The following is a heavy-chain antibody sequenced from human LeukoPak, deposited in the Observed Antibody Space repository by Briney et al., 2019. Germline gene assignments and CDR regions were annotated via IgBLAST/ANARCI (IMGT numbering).Heavy chain of an antibody. V-gene: IGHV3-48*01. CDR1: GFTFSSYS. CDR2: ISSSSSTI. Sequence: GGSLRLPCAASGFTFSSYSMNWVRQAPGKGLEWVSYISSSSSTIYYADSVKGRFTISRDNAKNSLYLQMNSLRAEDTAVYYCARVGDCSSTSCYNYYYYYMDVWGKGTTVTVSS. CDR3: ARVGDCSSTSCYNYYYYYMDV. D-gene: IGHD2-2*01. J-gene: IGHJ6*03.